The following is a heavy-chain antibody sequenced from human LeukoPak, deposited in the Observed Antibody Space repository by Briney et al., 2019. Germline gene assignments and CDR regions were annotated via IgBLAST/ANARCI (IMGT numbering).Heavy chain of an antibody. CDR1: GFTFSSYA. CDR3: AKGPYYYDSSGYYYC. J-gene: IGHJ4*02. Sequence: PGGSLRLSCAASGFTFSSYAMSWVRQAPGKGLEWVSAISGSGGSTYYADSVKGGFTISRDNSKNTLYLQMNSLRAEDTAVYYCAKGPYYYDSSGYYYCWGQGTLVTVSS. D-gene: IGHD3-22*01. CDR2: ISGSGGST. V-gene: IGHV3-23*01.